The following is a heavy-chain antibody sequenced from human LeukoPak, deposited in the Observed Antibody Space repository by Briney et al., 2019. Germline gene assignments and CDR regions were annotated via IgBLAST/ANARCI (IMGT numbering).Heavy chain of an antibody. J-gene: IGHJ4*02. D-gene: IGHD4-17*01. V-gene: IGHV3-30*03. Sequence: GGSLRLSCAASGFTFSSYGMHWVRQAPGKGLEWVAVISYDGSNKYYADSVKGRFTISRDNSKNTLYLQMNSLRAEDTAVYYCAAAGDYGPRGGLTIDYWGQGTLVTVSS. CDR2: ISYDGSNK. CDR3: AAAGDYGPRGGLTIDY. CDR1: GFTFSSYG.